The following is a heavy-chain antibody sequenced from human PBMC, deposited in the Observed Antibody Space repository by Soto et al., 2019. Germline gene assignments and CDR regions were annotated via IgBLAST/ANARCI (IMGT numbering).Heavy chain of an antibody. V-gene: IGHV3-23*01. Sequence: PGGSLRLSCAASGFTFSSYAMSWVRQAPGKGLEWVSAISGSGGSTYYADSVKGRFTISRDNSKNTLYLQMNSLRAEDTAVYYCAKGRYYYDSSGYPTYFDYWGQGTLVTVSS. CDR3: AKGRYYYDSSGYPTYFDY. J-gene: IGHJ4*02. CDR2: ISGSGGST. D-gene: IGHD3-22*01. CDR1: GFTFSSYA.